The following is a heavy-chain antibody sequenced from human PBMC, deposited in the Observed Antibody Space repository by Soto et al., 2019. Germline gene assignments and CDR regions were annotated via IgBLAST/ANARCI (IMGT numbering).Heavy chain of an antibody. J-gene: IGHJ4*02. CDR1: GGSISSGGYS. CDR3: AKAQADEYYFDY. Sequence: SETLSLTCAVSGGSISSGGYSWSWIRQPPGKGLEWIGYIYHSGSTYYNPSLKSRVTISVDRSKNQLSLKLSSVTAADTAVYYCAKAQADEYYFDYWGQGTMVTV. CDR2: IYHSGST. V-gene: IGHV4-30-2*01.